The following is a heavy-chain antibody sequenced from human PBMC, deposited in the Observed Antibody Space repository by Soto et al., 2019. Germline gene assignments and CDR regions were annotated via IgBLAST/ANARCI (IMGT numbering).Heavy chain of an antibody. V-gene: IGHV5-51*01. J-gene: IGHJ4*02. Sequence: GESLKISCRGSGYSFTSYWIGWVRQMPGKGLEWMGIIYPGDSDTRYSPSFQGQVTISRDNSKNTLYLQMNSLRAEDTAVYYCAKVRRITMSPGPSDDYWGQGTLVTAPQ. CDR2: IYPGDSDT. CDR1: GYSFTSYW. D-gene: IGHD3-22*01. CDR3: AKVRRITMSPGPSDDY.